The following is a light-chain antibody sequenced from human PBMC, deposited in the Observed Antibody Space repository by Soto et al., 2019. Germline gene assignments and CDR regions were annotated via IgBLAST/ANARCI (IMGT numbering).Light chain of an antibody. CDR2: SNN. CDR3: AGWDDSLNGYV. CDR1: SSNIGRNT. V-gene: IGLV1-44*01. J-gene: IGLJ1*01. Sequence: SVLTQPPSASGTPGQRVTISCSGSSSNIGRNTANWYQHLPGTAPKLLIYSNNQRPSGVPDRFSGSKSGTSASLAIRGLQSEDEADYYCAGWDDSLNGYVFGTGTKVTVL.